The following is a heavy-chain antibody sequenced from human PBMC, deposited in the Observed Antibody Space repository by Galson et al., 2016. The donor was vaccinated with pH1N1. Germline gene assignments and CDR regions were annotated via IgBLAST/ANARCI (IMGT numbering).Heavy chain of an antibody. CDR3: AHSLYGDYVGWFDP. CDR2: IYWNDDK. J-gene: IGHJ5*02. CDR1: GFSLSTSGVG. Sequence: PALVKPTQTLTLTCTFSGFSLSTSGVGVGWIRQPPGKALEWLALIYWNDDKRYSPSLKSRLTITKDTSKNKVVLTMANMDPVDTATYYCAHSLYGDYVGWFDPWGQGTLATVSS. D-gene: IGHD4-17*01. V-gene: IGHV2-5*01.